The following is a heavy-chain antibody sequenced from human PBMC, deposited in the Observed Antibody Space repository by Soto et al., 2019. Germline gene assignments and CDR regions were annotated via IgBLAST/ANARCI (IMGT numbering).Heavy chain of an antibody. J-gene: IGHJ4*02. CDR1: GGSISSYY. D-gene: IGHD3-3*01. CDR3: ARGTFGVVKD. Sequence: QVQLQESGPGLVKPSETLSPTCTVSGGSISSYYWSWNRKSPGKGLEWIGYMYYSGSTNYNPSLTSRVTISIDTSRNQFSLKLSSVTAADTAVYYCARGTFGVVKDWGQGTLVTVSS. CDR2: MYYSGST. V-gene: IGHV4-59*01.